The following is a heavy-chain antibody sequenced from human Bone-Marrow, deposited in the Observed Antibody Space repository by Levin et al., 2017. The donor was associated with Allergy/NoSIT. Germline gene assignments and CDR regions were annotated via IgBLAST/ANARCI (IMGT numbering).Heavy chain of an antibody. Sequence: PGGSLRLSCAATGINFDDRAMHWVRQSPGKGLEWVSGIGWRSATIGYADSVKGRFTISRNNAKKFLYLEMNSLRVEDTALYYCAKSLMDYGGNSADACDLWGQGTMVTVS. CDR1: GINFDDRA. J-gene: IGHJ3*01. D-gene: IGHD2-21*01. V-gene: IGHV3-9*01. CDR3: AKSLMDYGGNSADACDL. CDR2: IGWRSATI.